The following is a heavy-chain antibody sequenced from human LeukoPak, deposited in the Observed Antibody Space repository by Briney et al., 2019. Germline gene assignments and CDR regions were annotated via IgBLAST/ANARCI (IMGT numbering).Heavy chain of an antibody. CDR2: INPNSGGT. CDR3: ARGSDYVWGSYREDAFDI. Sequence: ASVKVSCKASGYIFTGYYMHWVRQAPGQGLEWMGWINPNSGGTNYAQKFQGRVTMTRDTSISTAYMELSRLRSDDTAVYYCARGSDYVWGSYREDAFDIWGQGTMVTVSS. J-gene: IGHJ3*02. CDR1: GYIFTGYY. V-gene: IGHV1-2*02. D-gene: IGHD3-16*01.